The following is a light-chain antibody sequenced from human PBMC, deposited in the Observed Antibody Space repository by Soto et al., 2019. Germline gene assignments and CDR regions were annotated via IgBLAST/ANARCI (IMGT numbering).Light chain of an antibody. J-gene: IGLJ1*01. V-gene: IGLV7-46*01. Sequence: QTVVTQEPSLTVSPGGTVTLTCGSSTGPVTNGHFPYWFQQKPGQAPRPLIYDTDNKHSWTPARFSASLLGDKAALTLSGALPEDEADYYCLLSYNGRLYVFGPGTKLTVL. CDR2: DTD. CDR3: LLSYNGRLYV. CDR1: TGPVTNGHF.